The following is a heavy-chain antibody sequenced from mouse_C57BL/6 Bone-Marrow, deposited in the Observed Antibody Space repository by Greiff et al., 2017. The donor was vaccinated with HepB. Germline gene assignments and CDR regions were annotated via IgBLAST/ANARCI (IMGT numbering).Heavy chain of an antibody. CDR2: ISSGGSYT. V-gene: IGHV5-6*02. CDR1: GFTFSSYG. Sequence: DVKLVESGGDLVKPGGSLKLSCAASGFTFSSYGMSWVRQTPDKRLEWVATISSGGSYTYYPDSVKGRFTISRDNAKNTLYLQMSSLKSEDTAMYYCARWLLRGGFAYWGQGTLVTVSA. J-gene: IGHJ3*01. D-gene: IGHD2-3*01. CDR3: ARWLLRGGFAY.